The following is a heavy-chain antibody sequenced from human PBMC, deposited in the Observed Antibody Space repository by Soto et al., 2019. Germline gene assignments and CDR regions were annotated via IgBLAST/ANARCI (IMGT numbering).Heavy chain of an antibody. CDR1: GGTFSSYA. CDR3: ARNRYCSSTSCYTGRYYYYYYGMDV. V-gene: IGHV1-69*01. Sequence: QVQLVQSGAEVKKPGSSVKVSCKASGGTFSSYAISWVRQAPGQGLEWMGGIIPIFGTANYAQKFQGRVTITADESTSTAYMELGSLRSEDTAVYYCARNRYCSSTSCYTGRYYYYYYGMDVWGQGTTVTVSS. CDR2: IIPIFGTA. J-gene: IGHJ6*02. D-gene: IGHD2-2*02.